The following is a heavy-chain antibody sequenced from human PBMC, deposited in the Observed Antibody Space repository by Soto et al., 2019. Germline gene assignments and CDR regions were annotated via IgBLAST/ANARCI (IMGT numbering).Heavy chain of an antibody. CDR1: GFTFTSSA. Sequence: QMQLVQSGPEVKKPGTSVKVSCKASGFTFTSSAVQWVRQARGQRLEWIGWIVVGSGNTNYAQKFQERVTITRDMSTSTAYMELSSLRSEDTAVYYSAAVSEQLAEIDYYYYGMDVWGQGTTVTVSS. J-gene: IGHJ6*02. CDR3: AAVSEQLAEIDYYYYGMDV. V-gene: IGHV1-58*01. CDR2: IVVGSGNT. D-gene: IGHD6-6*01.